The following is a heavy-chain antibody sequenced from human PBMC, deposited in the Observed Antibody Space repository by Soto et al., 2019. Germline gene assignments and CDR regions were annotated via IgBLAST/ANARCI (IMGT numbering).Heavy chain of an antibody. CDR3: ARVPMGAGSYSLPRLLDP. CDR1: GYIFTTYW. Sequence: PGESLKISCKGSGYIFTTYWIGWERQMPGKGLEWMGIIYPDDSDTRYSPSFQGQVTISADKSISTAYLQWSSLKAPDTAIYYCARVPMGAGSYSLPRLLDPCGQGSLVPVSS. J-gene: IGHJ1*01. CDR2: IYPDDSDT. D-gene: IGHD3-10*01. V-gene: IGHV5-51*01.